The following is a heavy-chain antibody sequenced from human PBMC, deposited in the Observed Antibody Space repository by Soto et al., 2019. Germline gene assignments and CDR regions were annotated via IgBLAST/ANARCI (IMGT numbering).Heavy chain of an antibody. J-gene: IGHJ5*02. Sequence: PSETLSLTCTVSGGSISSGDYYWSWIRQPPGKGLEWIGYIYYSGSTYYNPSLKSRVTISVDTSKNQFSLKLSSVTAADTAVYYCARARSTGGGWFDPWGQGTLVTVS. CDR2: IYYSGST. V-gene: IGHV4-30-4*01. CDR3: ARARSTGGGWFDP. CDR1: GGSISSGDYY. D-gene: IGHD3-10*01.